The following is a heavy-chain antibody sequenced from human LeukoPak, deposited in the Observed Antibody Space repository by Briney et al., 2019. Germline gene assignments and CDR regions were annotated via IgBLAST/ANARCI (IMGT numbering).Heavy chain of an antibody. J-gene: IGHJ4*02. Sequence: GGSLRLSCAASGFSFSSYGMHWVRQAPGKGLEWVAVIWHDGNNKYYADSVKGRFTISRDNSKNTLFLQMNSLRAEDTAVYYCANNFDYWGQGTLVTVSS. CDR3: ANNFDY. V-gene: IGHV3-33*06. CDR1: GFSFSSYG. CDR2: IWHDGNNK.